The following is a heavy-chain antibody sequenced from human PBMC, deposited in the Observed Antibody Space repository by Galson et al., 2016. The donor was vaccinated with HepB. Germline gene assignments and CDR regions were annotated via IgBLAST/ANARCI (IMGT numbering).Heavy chain of an antibody. D-gene: IGHD2-21*02. J-gene: IGHJ4*02. CDR1: GGNFNTYV. Sequence: SVKVSCKASGGNFNTYVIDWVRQTPGQGLEWMGGIIPMFGLAHYSQTFQGRVTLTADKSTSTVYMELNNLRPEDTAVYYCATAFCGGDCYHTPQDYWGQGTPVPVSS. CDR2: IIPMFGLA. CDR3: ATAFCGGDCYHTPQDY. V-gene: IGHV1-69*10.